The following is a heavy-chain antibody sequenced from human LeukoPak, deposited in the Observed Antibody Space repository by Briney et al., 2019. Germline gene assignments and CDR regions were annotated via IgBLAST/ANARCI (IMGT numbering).Heavy chain of an antibody. Sequence: PGGSLRLSCAASGFNFLSYRMHWVRQAPGNGLESVAAISYDGSEKSYADSVKGRFTISRDNSKNTLHLQMNSLRPEDTAVYYCASTAGIAASGRGGYFDYWGQGTLVTASS. CDR3: ASTAGIAASGRGGYFDY. J-gene: IGHJ4*02. V-gene: IGHV3-30*03. D-gene: IGHD6-13*01. CDR2: ISYDGSEK. CDR1: GFNFLSYR.